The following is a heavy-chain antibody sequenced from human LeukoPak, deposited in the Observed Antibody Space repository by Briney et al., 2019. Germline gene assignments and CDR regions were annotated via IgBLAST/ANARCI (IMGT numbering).Heavy chain of an antibody. CDR3: AKNWGEDDYGDLIGVFDY. V-gene: IGHV3-21*04. J-gene: IGHJ4*02. CDR2: ISSSSTYI. Sequence: GGSLRLSCAASAFTFNNYTMNWVRQAPGKGLEWVSSISSSSTYIYYADSVQGRFAISRDNAENSLYLQMNSLRAEDTAVYYCAKNWGEDDYGDLIGVFDYWGQGTLVTVSS. D-gene: IGHD4-17*01. CDR1: AFTFNNYT.